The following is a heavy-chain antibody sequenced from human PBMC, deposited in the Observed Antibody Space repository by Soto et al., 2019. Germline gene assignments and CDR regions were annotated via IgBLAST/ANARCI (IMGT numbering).Heavy chain of an antibody. J-gene: IGHJ5*02. V-gene: IGHV2-5*02. CDR1: GFSLSTIGVG. Sequence: QITLKESGPTLVKPTQTLTLTCTFSGFSLSTIGVGVGWIRQPPGKALELLALIYWDDDKRYSPSLKSRLTITQDTSKTQVVLTMTNMDPVDTATYYCAHRRGASMVAATFAVKWVAPNNWFDPWGQGTLVTVSS. CDR3: AHRRGASMVAATFAVKWVAPNNWFDP. D-gene: IGHD2-15*01. CDR2: IYWDDDK.